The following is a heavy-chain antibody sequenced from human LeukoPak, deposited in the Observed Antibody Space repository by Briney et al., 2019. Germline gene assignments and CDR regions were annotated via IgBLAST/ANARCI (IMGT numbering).Heavy chain of an antibody. J-gene: IGHJ4*02. Sequence: SETLSLTCAVYGGSFSGYYWSWIRQPPGKGLEWIGEINHSGSTNYNPSLKSRVTISVDTSKNQFSLKLSSVTAADTTVYYCARAVTDTAMATYFDYWGQGTLVTVSS. CDR2: INHSGST. CDR3: ARAVTDTAMATYFDY. D-gene: IGHD5-18*01. V-gene: IGHV4-34*01. CDR1: GGSFSGYY.